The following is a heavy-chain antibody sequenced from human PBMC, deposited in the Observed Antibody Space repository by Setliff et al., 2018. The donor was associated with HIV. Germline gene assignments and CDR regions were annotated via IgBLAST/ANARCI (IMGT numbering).Heavy chain of an antibody. D-gene: IGHD3-22*01. CDR2: IYYSGIT. CDR3: ARGDYDSGGYYFDK. CDR1: DGSISTYY. V-gene: IGHV4-59*01. J-gene: IGHJ4*02. Sequence: SETLSLTCAVSDGSISTYYWSWIRQPPGRGLEWIGYIYYSGITNYSPSLKSRVTLLVDTSKNQFFLRLSSVTAADTAVYFCARGDYDSGGYYFDKWGQGALVTVSS.